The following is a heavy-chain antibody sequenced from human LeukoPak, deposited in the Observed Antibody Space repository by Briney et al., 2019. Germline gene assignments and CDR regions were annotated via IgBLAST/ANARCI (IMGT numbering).Heavy chain of an antibody. D-gene: IGHD5-12*01. V-gene: IGHV4-31*11. CDR3: ARAPVATPSEFDY. CDR2: ISYGGKA. CDR1: GDSISSGGYW. J-gene: IGHJ4*02. Sequence: SQTLSLTCAVSGDSISSGGYWWSWIRQHPGKGPEGIGYISYGGKADYNPSLKSRVAISADTPKNQFSLKLSSTTAADTAVYYCARAPVATPSEFDYWGQGTLVTVSS.